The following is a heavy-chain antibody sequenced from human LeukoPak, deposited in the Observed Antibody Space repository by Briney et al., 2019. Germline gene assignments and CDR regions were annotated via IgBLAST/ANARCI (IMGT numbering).Heavy chain of an antibody. D-gene: IGHD2-15*01. J-gene: IGHJ5*02. CDR2: IKQDGSET. CDR3: ARTDDIVVVVATYNWFDP. Sequence: GGSLGLSCAASGFTFSNYWMSWVRQAPGKGLEWVANIKQDGSETYYLDSVKGRFTISRDNAKNSLYLQMNSLRAEDTAVYYCARTDDIVVVVATYNWFDPWGQGTLVTVSS. CDR1: GFTFSNYW. V-gene: IGHV3-7*03.